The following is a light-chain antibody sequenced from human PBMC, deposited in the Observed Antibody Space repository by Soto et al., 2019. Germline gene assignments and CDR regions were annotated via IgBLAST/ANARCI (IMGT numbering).Light chain of an antibody. CDR3: QSYGISVTGLYI. Sequence: QSVLTQPPSVSGGPGQWVSISCTGSSSDIGAGNDVNWYQQVPGTAPRLLIYANTKRPSGVPDRFSGSKSGTSASLAITGLQVEDDADYYCQSYGISVTGLYIFGTGTQLTVL. V-gene: IGLV1-40*01. CDR2: ANT. CDR1: SSDIGAGND. J-gene: IGLJ1*01.